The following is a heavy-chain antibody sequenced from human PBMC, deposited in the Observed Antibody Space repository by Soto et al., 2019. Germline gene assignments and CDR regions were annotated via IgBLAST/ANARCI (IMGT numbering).Heavy chain of an antibody. Sequence: PGGSLRLSSAASGIKFSSYGMQWVGQAPGKGLEWVAVICFDGSKKYYVDSAKGRCTISRDNSNNTLYLQMNSLRAEDTGVYYCARELLYGSGSRNFHYYGMDVWGQGTTVTVSS. D-gene: IGHD3-10*01. J-gene: IGHJ6*02. V-gene: IGHV3-33*01. CDR1: GIKFSSYG. CDR2: ICFDGSKK. CDR3: ARELLYGSGSRNFHYYGMDV.